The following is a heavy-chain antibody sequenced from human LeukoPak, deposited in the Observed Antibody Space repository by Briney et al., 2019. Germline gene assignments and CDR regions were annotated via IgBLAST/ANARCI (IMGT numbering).Heavy chain of an antibody. CDR3: ARVDYVWGSCRYTEAFDY. Sequence: GGSLRLSCAASGFTFSSYSMNWVRQAPGKGLEWVSSISSSSSYIYYADSVKGRFTISRDNAKNSLYLQMNSLRAEDTAVYYCARVDYVWGSCRYTEAFDYWGQGTLVTVSS. CDR2: ISSSSSYI. CDR1: GFTFSSYS. V-gene: IGHV3-21*01. D-gene: IGHD3-16*02. J-gene: IGHJ4*02.